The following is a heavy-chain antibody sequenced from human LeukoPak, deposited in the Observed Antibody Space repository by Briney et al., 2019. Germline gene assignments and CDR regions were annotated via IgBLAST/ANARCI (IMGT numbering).Heavy chain of an antibody. V-gene: IGHV1-2*02. CDR2: INPDSGGT. Sequence: ASVKVSCKASGYTFSGYYMHWVRQAPGQGLEWMGWINPDSGGTNYGQNFQGRVTMTRDTAINTAYMELSRLRSGDTAVYYCARFAVHRRLAVAGQFGLDYWGQGTLVTVSS. CDR1: GYTFSGYY. D-gene: IGHD6-19*01. J-gene: IGHJ4*02. CDR3: ARFAVHRRLAVAGQFGLDY.